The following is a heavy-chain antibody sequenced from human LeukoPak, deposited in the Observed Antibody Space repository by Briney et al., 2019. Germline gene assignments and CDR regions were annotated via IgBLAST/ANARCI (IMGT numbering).Heavy chain of an antibody. CDR2: TYYRSKWYF. D-gene: IGHD6-19*01. V-gene: IGHV6-1*01. J-gene: IGHJ4*02. CDR3: ARDEGNTGWYTFDY. Sequence: SQTLSLTCAISGESVSSINGAWNWTRQSPSRGLEWLGRTYYRSKWYFDYAESMKGRINISPDTSQNLFSLQLTSVTPDDTAVYYCARDEGNTGWYTFDYWGQGTLVTVSS. CDR1: GESVSSINGA.